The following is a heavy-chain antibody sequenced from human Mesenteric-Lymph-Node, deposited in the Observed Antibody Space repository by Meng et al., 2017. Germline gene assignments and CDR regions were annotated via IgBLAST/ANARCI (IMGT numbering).Heavy chain of an antibody. CDR2: ISAYTDSA. CDR3: LTDGA. CDR1: GYSFSIYG. Sequence: ASVKVSCKASGYSFSIYGISWVRQAPGQGLEWMGWISAYTDSANYAQNLQGRVTMTTDTSTNTIYMELSRLTSDDTAAYYCLTDGALGQGTLVTVSS. V-gene: IGHV1-18*01. J-gene: IGHJ5*02. D-gene: IGHD2-8*01.